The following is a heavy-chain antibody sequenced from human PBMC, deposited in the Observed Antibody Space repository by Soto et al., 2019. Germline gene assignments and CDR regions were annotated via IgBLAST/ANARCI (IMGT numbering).Heavy chain of an antibody. J-gene: IGHJ4*02. CDR2: VSYHGTDK. D-gene: IGHD3-22*01. CDR1: GFTFSSYG. V-gene: IGHV3-30*18. Sequence: GGSLRLSCAASGFTFSSYGMIWVRQAPGKGLEWVAVVSYHGTDKFYADSLKARFTISRDNSKNTLYLQMNSLRAEDTAVYYCAKDLMALLNYYDSSGYDYWGQGTLVTVSS. CDR3: AKDLMALLNYYDSSGYDY.